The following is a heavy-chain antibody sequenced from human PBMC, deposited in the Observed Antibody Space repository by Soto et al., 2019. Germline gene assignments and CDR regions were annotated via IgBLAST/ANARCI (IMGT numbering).Heavy chain of an antibody. CDR3: AQSAWTYDYYGMDV. V-gene: IGHV3-30*03. D-gene: IGHD1-1*01. J-gene: IGHJ6*02. CDR2: ISYNGGIE. CDR1: GFTFRGSG. Sequence: VELVESGGGVVQPGRSLRLSCVVSGFTFRGSGMHWVRQVPGKGLEWVAVISYNGGIEYYADSVKGRVTISRDNSKNTLNLQMNSLRAEDTAVYYCAQSAWTYDYYGMDVWGQGTTVTVSS.